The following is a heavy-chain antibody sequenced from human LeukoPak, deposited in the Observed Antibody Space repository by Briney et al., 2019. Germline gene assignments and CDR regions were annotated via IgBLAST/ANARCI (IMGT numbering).Heavy chain of an antibody. CDR3: ARDRHGYSGYEGNFN. D-gene: IGHD5-12*01. Sequence: PGGSLRLSCVASGFIFRSYSMTWVGQAAGKGLEWVSSISSSSSYIYYADSVKGRFTISRDNAKHSLTLQMNSLRADDTAVYYCARDRHGYSGYEGNFNWGQGTLVTVSS. CDR2: ISSSSSYI. CDR1: GFIFRSYS. V-gene: IGHV3-21*01. J-gene: IGHJ4*02.